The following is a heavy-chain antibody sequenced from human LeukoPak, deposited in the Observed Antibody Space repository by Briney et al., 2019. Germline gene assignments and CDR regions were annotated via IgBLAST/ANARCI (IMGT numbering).Heavy chain of an antibody. Sequence: SETLSLTCAVYGESFSGYYWNWIRQPPGKGLEWIGEINHSGSTTNHNPSLKSRVTMSVDTSKNQFSLKMTSVTAADTAVYYCARHPPGMTTVTTKLLRGDYFDYWGQGTLVTVSS. CDR1: GESFSGYY. V-gene: IGHV4-34*01. CDR2: INHSGSTT. D-gene: IGHD4-11*01. J-gene: IGHJ4*02. CDR3: ARHPPGMTTVTTKLLRGDYFDY.